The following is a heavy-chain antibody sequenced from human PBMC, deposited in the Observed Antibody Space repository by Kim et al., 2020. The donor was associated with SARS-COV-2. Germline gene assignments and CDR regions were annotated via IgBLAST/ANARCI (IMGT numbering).Heavy chain of an antibody. CDR3: ASRGVGSSSWAYYSYGLDV. CDR2: INQPASEK. V-gene: IGHV3-7*01. J-gene: IGHJ6*02. CDR1: GFTFSNYW. Sequence: GGSLRLSCAASGFTFSNYWMTWVRQPPGKGLEWVANINQPASEKYYVASVKGRFTISRDNAKNSLYLQMNSLRAEDTAVYYCASRGVGSSSWAYYSYGLDVWGQGTTVTVSS. D-gene: IGHD6-6*01.